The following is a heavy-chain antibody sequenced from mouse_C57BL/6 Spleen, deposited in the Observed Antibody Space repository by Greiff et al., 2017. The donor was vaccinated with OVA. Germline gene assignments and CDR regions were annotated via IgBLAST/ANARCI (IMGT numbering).Heavy chain of an antibody. V-gene: IGHV5-15*01. CDR2: ISNLAYSI. Sequence: EVKLVESGGGLVQPGGSLKLSCAASGFPFSDYGMAWVRQAPRKGPEWVAFISNLAYSIYYADTVTGRFTISRENAKNTLYREMSSLRSEDTAMYYCAREEDGNYFAYWGQGTLVTVSA. CDR1: GFPFSDYG. CDR3: AREEDGNYFAY. D-gene: IGHD2-1*01. J-gene: IGHJ3*01.